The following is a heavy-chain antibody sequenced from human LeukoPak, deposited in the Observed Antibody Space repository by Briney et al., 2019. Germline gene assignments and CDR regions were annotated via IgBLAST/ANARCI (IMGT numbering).Heavy chain of an antibody. V-gene: IGHV3-23*01. Sequence: GRSLRLSCAASGFTFSSYAMSWVRQAPGKGLEWVSAISGSGGSTYYADSVKGRFTISRDNSKNTLYLQMNSLRAEDTAVYYCAKDPHTYYGSGSYYKGGFDYWGQGTLVTVSS. CDR2: ISGSGGST. CDR1: GFTFSSYA. CDR3: AKDPHTYYGSGSYYKGGFDY. D-gene: IGHD3-10*01. J-gene: IGHJ4*02.